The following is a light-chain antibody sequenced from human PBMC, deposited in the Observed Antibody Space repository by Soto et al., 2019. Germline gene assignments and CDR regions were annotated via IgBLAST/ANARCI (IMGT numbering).Light chain of an antibody. CDR1: NTDVGGYNY. V-gene: IGLV2-14*01. J-gene: IGLJ3*02. Sequence: QSVRTQPASVSGSPGQSITVSCTGTNTDVGGYNYVSWYQHRPGKAPRLMIYEVRNRLSGVSNRFSGSKSGNTASLTISGLQSEDEADYYCTSYTPTGALVFGSGTQLTVL. CDR2: EVR. CDR3: TSYTPTGALV.